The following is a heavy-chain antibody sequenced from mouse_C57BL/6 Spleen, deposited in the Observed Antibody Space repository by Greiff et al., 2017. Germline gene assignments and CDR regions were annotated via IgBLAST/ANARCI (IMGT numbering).Heavy chain of an antibody. CDR2: IDPEDGDT. V-gene: IGHV14-1*01. Sequence: EVKLQESGAELVRPGASVKLSCTASGFNIKDYYMHWVKQRPEQGLEWIGRIDPEDGDTEYAPKFQGKAAMTADPSSNTAYLQLSSLTSEDTAVYYCTTGGYDGAMDYWGQGTSVTVSS. CDR1: GFNIKDYY. D-gene: IGHD2-3*01. J-gene: IGHJ4*01. CDR3: TTGGYDGAMDY.